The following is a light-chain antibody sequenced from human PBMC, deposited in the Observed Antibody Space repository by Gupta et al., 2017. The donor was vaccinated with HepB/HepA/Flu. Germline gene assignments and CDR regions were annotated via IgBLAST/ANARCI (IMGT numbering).Light chain of an antibody. J-gene: IGKJ4*01. Sequence: EIVMTQSPATLSVSPGERVTLSCRASQSVSSNLGWYQQKPGQAPRLLIYAASTRATGIPARFSGSGSGTEFTLTISSLQSEDFAFYYCQQYNNWPPVTFGGGTKVEIK. V-gene: IGKV3-15*01. CDR2: AAS. CDR3: QQYNNWPPVT. CDR1: QSVSSN.